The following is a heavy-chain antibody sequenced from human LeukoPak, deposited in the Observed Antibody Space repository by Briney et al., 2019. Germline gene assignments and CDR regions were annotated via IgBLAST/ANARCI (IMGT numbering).Heavy chain of an antibody. CDR2: INPSGNSA. V-gene: IGHV1-46*01. CDR3: ATSSTGQLLMSY. Sequence: GASVKVSCKASGYTFTSYSMHWVRQAPGQGLEWMGIINPSGNSAGYAQKFQGRVTMTRDMSASTVYMELSSLRFEDTSVYYCATSSTGQLLMSYWGQGTLVTVSS. CDR1: GYTFTSYS. D-gene: IGHD4-17*01. J-gene: IGHJ4*02.